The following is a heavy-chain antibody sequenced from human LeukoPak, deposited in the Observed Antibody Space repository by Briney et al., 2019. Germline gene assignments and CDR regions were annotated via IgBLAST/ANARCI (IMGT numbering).Heavy chain of an antibody. CDR2: IYYSGST. J-gene: IGHJ4*02. V-gene: IGHV4-59*01. D-gene: IGHD6-13*01. Sequence: PSETLSLTCTVSGGSITSYYWSWIRQPPGKGLEWIGYIYYSGSTNYKPSLKSRVTISVDTSKNQFSLKLTSVTAADTAVYYCARGDIAAADIFDYWGQGTLVTVSS. CDR3: ARGDIAAADIFDY. CDR1: GGSITSYY.